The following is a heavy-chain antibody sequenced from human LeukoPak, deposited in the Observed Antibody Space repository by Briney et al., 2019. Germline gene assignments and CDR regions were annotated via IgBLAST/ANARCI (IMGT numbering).Heavy chain of an antibody. D-gene: IGHD2-2*01. J-gene: IGHJ3*02. V-gene: IGHV3-23*01. Sequence: GGSLRLSCEASVFTFGSTAMTWVRQAPGKGLEWVSGISGSGGSTYYADSVKGRFTIPRDNSKNTLYLQMNRLRAEDTALYYCAKGIVVVPAARDDAFDIWGQGTMVTVSS. CDR3: AKGIVVVPAARDDAFDI. CDR1: VFTFGSTA. CDR2: ISGSGGST.